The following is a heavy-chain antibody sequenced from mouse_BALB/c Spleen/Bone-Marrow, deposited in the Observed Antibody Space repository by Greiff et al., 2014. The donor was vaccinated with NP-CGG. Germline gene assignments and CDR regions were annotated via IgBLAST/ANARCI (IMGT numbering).Heavy chain of an antibody. V-gene: IGHV1S29*02. J-gene: IGHJ3*01. CDR3: ARGNWDFAY. CDR1: GYTFTDYN. Sequence: EVQRVESGPELVRPGASVKISCKASGYTFTDYNIYWVKQSHRKSLEWIGYIYPYSGGTGYNQKFKSKATLTVDNSSTTAYMELRSLTSEDSAVYYCARGNWDFAYWGQGTLVTVPT. D-gene: IGHD4-1*01. CDR2: IYPYSGGT.